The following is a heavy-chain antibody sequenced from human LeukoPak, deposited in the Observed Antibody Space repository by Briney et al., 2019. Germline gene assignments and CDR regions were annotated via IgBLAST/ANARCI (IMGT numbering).Heavy chain of an antibody. J-gene: IGHJ4*02. CDR1: GYTFTTYS. Sequence: ASVKVSCKASGYTFTTYSINWVRQAPGQGLEWMGWINPNSGGTNYAQKFQGRVTMTRDTSISTAYMELSRLRSDDTAVYYCARLAYYYGSGSYEDYWGQGTLVTVSS. D-gene: IGHD3-10*01. V-gene: IGHV1-2*02. CDR3: ARLAYYYGSGSYEDY. CDR2: INPNSGGT.